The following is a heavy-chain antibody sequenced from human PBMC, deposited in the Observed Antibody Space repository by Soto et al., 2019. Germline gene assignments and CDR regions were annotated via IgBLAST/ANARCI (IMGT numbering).Heavy chain of an antibody. Sequence: ASVKVSCKASGYTFTSYDINWVRQATGQGLEWMGWMNPNSGNTGYAQKFQGRVTMTRNTSISTAYMELSSLRSEDTAVYYCARDAVYDFWSLMDVWGKGTTVTVSS. CDR2: MNPNSGNT. V-gene: IGHV1-8*01. D-gene: IGHD3-3*01. CDR1: GYTFTSYD. CDR3: ARDAVYDFWSLMDV. J-gene: IGHJ6*04.